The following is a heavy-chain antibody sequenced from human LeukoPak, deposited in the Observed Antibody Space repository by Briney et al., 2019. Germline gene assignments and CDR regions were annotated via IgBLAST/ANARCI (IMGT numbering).Heavy chain of an antibody. V-gene: IGHV4-59*08. CDR1: GGSISSYY. CDR3: ARHYGEPLPYYGMDV. D-gene: IGHD2-21*01. Sequence: ASETLSLTCTVSGGSISSYYWSWIRQPPGKGLEWIGYIYYSGSTNYNPSLESRVTISVDTSKNQFSLKLSSVTAADTAVYYCARHYGEPLPYYGMDVWGQGTTVTVSS. CDR2: IYYSGST. J-gene: IGHJ6*02.